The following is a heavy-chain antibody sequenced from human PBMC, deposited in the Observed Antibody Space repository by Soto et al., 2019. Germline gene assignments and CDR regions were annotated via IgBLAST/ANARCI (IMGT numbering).Heavy chain of an antibody. Sequence: SSVKVSCKASGRNFSSYALSWVRPAPGQGLEWMGGIIPIFGTANYAQKFQGRVTITADESTSTAYMELSSLRSEDTAVYYCARDVGLRFLEWADPRDYYGMDVWGQGTTVTVSS. J-gene: IGHJ6*02. V-gene: IGHV1-69*13. CDR3: ARDVGLRFLEWADPRDYYGMDV. CDR2: IIPIFGTA. CDR1: GRNFSSYA. D-gene: IGHD3-3*01.